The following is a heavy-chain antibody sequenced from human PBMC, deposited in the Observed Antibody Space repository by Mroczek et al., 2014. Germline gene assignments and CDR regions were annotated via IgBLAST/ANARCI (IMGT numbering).Heavy chain of an antibody. CDR2: INHSGST. CDR3: ARGYYDSSAGGNWFDP. Sequence: QVQLQQWGAGLLKPSETLSLTCAVYGGSFSGYYWSWIRQPPGKGLEWIGEINHSGSTNYNPSLKSRVTISVDTSKDQFSLKLSSVTAADTAVYYCARGYYDSSAGGNWFDPWGQGTLVTVSS. V-gene: IGHV4-34*01. J-gene: IGHJ5*02. D-gene: IGHD3-22*01. CDR1: GGSFSGYY.